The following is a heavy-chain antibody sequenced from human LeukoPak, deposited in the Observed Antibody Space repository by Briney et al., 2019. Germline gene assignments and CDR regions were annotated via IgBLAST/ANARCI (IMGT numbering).Heavy chain of an antibody. Sequence: PSETLSVTCTVPGGSISSSSYYCGWIRHPPGKGLEWLGSIYYSGSTYYNPSLKSRVTISVATSKNQFSLKRSSVTAADTAVYYCARLRITMIVVVIPWDFDLWGRGTLVTVSS. J-gene: IGHJ2*01. CDR2: IYYSGST. D-gene: IGHD3-22*01. V-gene: IGHV4-39*01. CDR1: GGSISSSSYY. CDR3: ARLRITMIVVVIPWDFDL.